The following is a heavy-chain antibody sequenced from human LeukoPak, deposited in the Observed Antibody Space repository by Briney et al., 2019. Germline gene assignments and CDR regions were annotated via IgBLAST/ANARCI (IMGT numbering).Heavy chain of an antibody. V-gene: IGHV4-39*01. D-gene: IGHD3/OR15-3a*01. J-gene: IGHJ3*02. Sequence: PSETLSLTCTVSGDSISSTRYSWVWIRQPPGKGLEWIGSIFYGGRSYYNPSLNSRVTISQDTSKNQFSLKLRSVTAADTAVYYCARQFLDYFSDACDIWGQGTMVTVSS. CDR2: IFYGGRS. CDR3: ARQFLDYFSDACDI. CDR1: GDSISSTRYS.